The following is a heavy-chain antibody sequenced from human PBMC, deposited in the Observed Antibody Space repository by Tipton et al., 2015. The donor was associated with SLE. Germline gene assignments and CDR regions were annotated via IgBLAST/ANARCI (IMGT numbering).Heavy chain of an antibody. V-gene: IGHV1-8*02. CDR3: ARGLANDY. J-gene: IGHJ4*02. CDR1: GYTFTSYD. CDR2: MNPNSGNT. D-gene: IGHD4/OR15-4a*01. Sequence: QLVQSGAEVKNPGASVKVSCKTSGYTFTSYDINWVRQAAGQGLEWLGWMNPNSGNTGYAQKFQGRLSMTRSTSISTAYMELSSLRSEDTAVYYCARGLANDYWGQGTLVTVSS.